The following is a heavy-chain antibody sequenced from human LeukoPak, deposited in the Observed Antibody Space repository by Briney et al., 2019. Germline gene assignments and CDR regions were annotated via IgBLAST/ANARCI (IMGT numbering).Heavy chain of an antibody. CDR1: GYTFTGYY. CDR2: INPNSGGT. CDR3: ASTFGYCSSTSCYTGGYYFDY. J-gene: IGHJ4*02. Sequence: ASVKVSCKASGYTFTGYYMHWVRQAPGQGPERMGWINPNSGGTNCAQKFHGRVTMTRDTSITTAYMELIRLRSDDTAVYYCASTFGYCSSTSCYTGGYYFDYWGQGTLVTVSS. D-gene: IGHD2-2*02. V-gene: IGHV1-2*02.